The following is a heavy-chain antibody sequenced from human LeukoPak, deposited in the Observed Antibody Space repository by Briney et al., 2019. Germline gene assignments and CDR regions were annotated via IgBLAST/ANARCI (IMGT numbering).Heavy chain of an antibody. V-gene: IGHV3-11*01. Sequence: GGSLRLSCAASGFTFSDFYMSWIRQAPGRGLEWVSYISSSGNTKYYADSVKGRFTMSRDNAKNSLYLQMDSLRVEDTAVYYCAKQSDSSGYYLFDYWGQGTLVTVSS. J-gene: IGHJ4*02. CDR3: AKQSDSSGYYLFDY. CDR1: GFTFSDFY. D-gene: IGHD3-22*01. CDR2: ISSSGNTK.